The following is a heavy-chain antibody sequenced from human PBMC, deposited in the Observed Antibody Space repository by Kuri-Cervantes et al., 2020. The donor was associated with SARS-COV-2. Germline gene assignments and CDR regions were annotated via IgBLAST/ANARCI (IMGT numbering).Heavy chain of an antibody. D-gene: IGHD3-3*01. CDR3: ARGLRGTIFGVVIDYYYGMDV. CDR1: GGSISNYY. CDR2: IYDSGST. Sequence: GSLRLSCTVSGGSISNYYCNWIRQPPGKGLEWIGYIYDSGSTNYNPSLKSRVTISVDTSKNQFSLKLSSVTAADTAVYYCARGLRGTIFGVVIDYYYGMDVWGQGTTVTVSS. V-gene: IGHV4-59*01. J-gene: IGHJ6*02.